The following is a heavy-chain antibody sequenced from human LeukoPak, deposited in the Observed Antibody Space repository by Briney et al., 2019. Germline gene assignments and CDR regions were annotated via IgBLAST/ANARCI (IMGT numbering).Heavy chain of an antibody. J-gene: IGHJ3*02. CDR1: GFTFINYG. D-gene: IGHD2-2*01. V-gene: IGHV3-21*01. CDR2: ISSSSSYI. Sequence: GGSLRLSCAASGFTFINYGMTWVRQAPGKGLEWVSSISSSSSYIYYADSVKGRLTISRDNAKNSLYLYMNSLRAEDTAVYYCARDQFVVVPAAKRAFDIWGQGTMVTVSS. CDR3: ARDQFVVVPAAKRAFDI.